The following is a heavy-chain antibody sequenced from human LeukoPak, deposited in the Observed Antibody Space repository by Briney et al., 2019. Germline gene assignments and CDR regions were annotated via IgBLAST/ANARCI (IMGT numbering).Heavy chain of an antibody. Sequence: PSETLSLTCTVSGGSISSVSYYWSWIREPAGKGLEWIGRIYTSGSTEYNPSLKSRVTVSVGTSKNQFSLKLSSVTAADTAVYYCARESRGYSYGLSYYYYMDVWGKGTTVTISS. J-gene: IGHJ6*03. V-gene: IGHV4-61*02. CDR2: IYTSGST. CDR3: ARESRGYSYGLSYYYYMDV. CDR1: GGSISSVSYY. D-gene: IGHD5-18*01.